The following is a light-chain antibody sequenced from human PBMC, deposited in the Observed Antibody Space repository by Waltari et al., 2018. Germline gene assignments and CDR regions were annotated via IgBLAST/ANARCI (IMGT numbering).Light chain of an antibody. Sequence: QSALTQPASVSGSPGQSITIPCTGISTSVGYFKYFPRYQQRPGEAPKLIISDVNNRPSGISDRFSGSKSGNTASLTISGLQPEDEADYYCNSCTSSSGHVIFGGGTKLTVL. CDR1: STSVGYFKY. CDR2: DVN. J-gene: IGLJ2*01. V-gene: IGLV2-14*03. CDR3: NSCTSSSGHVI.